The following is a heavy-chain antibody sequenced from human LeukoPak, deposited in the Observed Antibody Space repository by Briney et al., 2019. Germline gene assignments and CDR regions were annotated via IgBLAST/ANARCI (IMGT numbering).Heavy chain of an antibody. D-gene: IGHD1-26*01. CDR1: GFTFSSYS. CDR3: ARGSGSYAYCFDY. Sequence: GGSLRLSCAASGFTFSSYSMNWVRQAPGKGLEWVSSISSSSSYIYYADSVKGRFTISRDNAKNSLYLQMNSLRAEDTAVYYCARGSGSYAYCFDYWGQGTLVTVSS. CDR2: ISSSSSYI. V-gene: IGHV3-21*01. J-gene: IGHJ4*02.